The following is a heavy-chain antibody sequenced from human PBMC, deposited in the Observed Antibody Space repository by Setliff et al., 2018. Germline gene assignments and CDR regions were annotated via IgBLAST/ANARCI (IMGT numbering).Heavy chain of an antibody. CDR2: IYTSGGT. CDR1: GGSVSSGYYY. D-gene: IGHD3-22*01. V-gene: IGHV4-61*01. CDR3: ARVPQEALYYYDRGNYFDY. J-gene: IGHJ4*02. Sequence: PSETLSLTCNVSGGSVSSGYYYWSWIRQPPGKGLEWIGYIYTSGGTNYNPSLKSRVTISVDTSKNQFSLKLSAVTAADTAVYYCARVPQEALYYYDRGNYFDYWGQGTLVTVSS.